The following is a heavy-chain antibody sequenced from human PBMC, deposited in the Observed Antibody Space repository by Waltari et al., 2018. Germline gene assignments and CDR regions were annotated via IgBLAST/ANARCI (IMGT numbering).Heavy chain of an antibody. CDR3: ARTTNGDYFGDY. J-gene: IGHJ4*02. D-gene: IGHD4-17*01. CDR2: TYFSGTS. CDR1: GDSVSSANYY. Sequence: QVQLQESGPGLVKPSETLSLICTVSGDSVSSANYYWSWIRQPPGKGREWIGYTYFSGTSNYNPSLKSRVTISVDTSKNQFSLHLTSVTAADTAVYYCARTTNGDYFGDYWGQGTLVTVSS. V-gene: IGHV4-61*01.